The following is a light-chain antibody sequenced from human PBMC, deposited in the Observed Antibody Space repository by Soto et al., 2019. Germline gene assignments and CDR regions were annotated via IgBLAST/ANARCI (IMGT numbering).Light chain of an antibody. CDR1: QSVSSN. V-gene: IGKV3-15*01. CDR3: QQYNDWPLT. CDR2: GAS. Sequence: EIVMTQSPATLSVSPGERATHSCRASQSVSSNLAWYQQKPGQAPRLLIYGASSRATGIPARFSGSGSGTEFTLSISSLQSEDFVVYYCQQYNDWPLTFGGGTKV. J-gene: IGKJ4*01.